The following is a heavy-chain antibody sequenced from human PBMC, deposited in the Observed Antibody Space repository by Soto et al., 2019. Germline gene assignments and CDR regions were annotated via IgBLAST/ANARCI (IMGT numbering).Heavy chain of an antibody. V-gene: IGHV5-51*01. Sequence: PXESLKISWKCSGYSFTSYWIGLVLQMPGKGLEWMGTIYPGDSETTYSPSFQGQVTISADKSIRTAHLQWTSLKASDTAMYYCERLDSSGYHLVDYWGQGTLVTVSS. CDR2: IYPGDSET. J-gene: IGHJ4*02. CDR3: ERLDSSGYHLVDY. CDR1: GYSFTSYW. D-gene: IGHD3-22*01.